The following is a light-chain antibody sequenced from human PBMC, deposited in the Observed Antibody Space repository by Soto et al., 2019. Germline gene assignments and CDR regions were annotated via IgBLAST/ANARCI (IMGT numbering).Light chain of an antibody. V-gene: IGLV2-11*01. CDR1: SSDVGGYNY. CDR2: DVS. Sequence: QSALTQPRSVSGSPGQSVTISCTGTSSDVGGYNYVSWYQQHPGKAPKLMIYDVSKRPSGVPDRFSGSKSGNTASLTISGLQAEDEADYYCCSYPGSYTFEVFGGGTKLTVL. CDR3: CSYPGSYTFEV. J-gene: IGLJ2*01.